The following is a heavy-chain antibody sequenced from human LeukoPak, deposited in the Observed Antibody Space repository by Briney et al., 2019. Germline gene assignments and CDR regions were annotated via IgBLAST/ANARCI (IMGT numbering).Heavy chain of an antibody. CDR1: GFTVSSNY. D-gene: IGHD6-25*01. CDR3: ARERGHLDY. J-gene: IGHJ4*02. CDR2: IYSGGST. V-gene: IGHV3-66*01. Sequence: SGGSLRLSCVVSGFTVSSNYMSWFRQAPGKGLEWVSVIYSGGSTYCADSVKGRFTISRDNSKNTLYLQMNSLRAEDTAVYYCARERGHLDYWGQGTLVTVSS.